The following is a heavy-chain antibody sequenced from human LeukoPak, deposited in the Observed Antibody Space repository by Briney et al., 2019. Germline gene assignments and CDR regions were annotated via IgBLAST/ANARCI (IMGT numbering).Heavy chain of an antibody. CDR3: ARVPSSSWRRPSFDY. D-gene: IGHD6-13*01. V-gene: IGHV3-30*04. CDR2: ISYDGSNK. CDR1: GFTFSSYA. Sequence: GGSLRLSCAASGFTFSSYAMHWVRQAPGKGLEWVAVISYDGSNKYYADSVKGRFTISRDNSKNTLYLQMNSLRAEDTAVYYCARVPSSSWRRPSFDYWGQGTLVTVSS. J-gene: IGHJ4*02.